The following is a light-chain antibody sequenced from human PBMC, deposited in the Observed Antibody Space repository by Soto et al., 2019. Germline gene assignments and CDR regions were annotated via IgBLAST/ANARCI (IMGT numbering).Light chain of an antibody. Sequence: DIQLTQSPSSVSASVGDRVTITCRASQGISSSLAWYQQKPRKAPKLLIYAASTLQSGVSSRFSGSGSGTDFTLTISSLQPEDFATYYCQRAKSFPPTFGPGTRVDIK. CDR3: QRAKSFPPT. J-gene: IGKJ3*01. CDR2: AAS. CDR1: QGISSS. V-gene: IGKV1-12*01.